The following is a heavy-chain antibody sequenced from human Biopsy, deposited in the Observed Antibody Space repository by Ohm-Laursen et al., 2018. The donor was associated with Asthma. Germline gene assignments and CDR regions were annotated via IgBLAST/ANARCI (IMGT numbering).Heavy chain of an antibody. J-gene: IGHJ4*02. CDR1: GFPISNYG. V-gene: IGHV3-30*03. D-gene: IGHD2-21*01. CDR2: MSYDDSQT. CDR3: VRWRSGYPDHYSDF. Sequence: SLRLSCAASGFPISNYGMHWVRQAPGKGLEWVAVMSYDDSQTRYADSVKGRFTISRDNSKNTLDLQMNSLRGDDTAVYYCVRWRSGYPDHYSDFWGLGTLVTVAA.